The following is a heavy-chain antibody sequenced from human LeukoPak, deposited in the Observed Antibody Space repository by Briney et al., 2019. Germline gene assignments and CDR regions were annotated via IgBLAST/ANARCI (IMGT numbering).Heavy chain of an antibody. J-gene: IGHJ6*03. CDR3: ARGGGLQWRGGFRRRYSYFYMDV. D-gene: IGHD6-19*01. V-gene: IGHV4-34*01. Sequence: SQTLSLTSGVYGGSSSGLSWIWIRPLHGTGLQWIGEIIDSGSTNSNPSFKSRVPISLDTSKSQLSLKVTSVTAADTAVYFCARGGGLQWRGGFRRRYSYFYMDVWGKGTTVTVS. CDR1: GGSSSGLS. CDR2: IIDSGST.